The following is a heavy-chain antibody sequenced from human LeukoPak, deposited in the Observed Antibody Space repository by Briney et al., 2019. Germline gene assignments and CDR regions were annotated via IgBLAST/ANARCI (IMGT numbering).Heavy chain of an antibody. CDR1: GFPFSSQW. CDR3: ARDHIRITMVRGVIAYFDC. J-gene: IGHJ4*02. D-gene: IGHD3-10*01. CDR2: KKQDGSQK. V-gene: IGHV3-7*04. Sequence: GDSVRLSCAASGFPFSSQWVRWVRHPPGRGLVEVANKKQDGSQKQYVDYVKGRLTISRDNDKNSLYLQMNSLRAQDTAVSYCARDHIRITMVRGVIAYFDCGGEGSLVTVS.